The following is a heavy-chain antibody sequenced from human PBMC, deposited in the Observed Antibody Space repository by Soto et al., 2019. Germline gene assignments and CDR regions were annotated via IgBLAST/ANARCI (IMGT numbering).Heavy chain of an antibody. CDR1: GVPFSSYG. J-gene: IGHJ4*02. CDR2: IIPIFGTA. V-gene: IGHV1-69*13. D-gene: IGHD6-19*01. CDR3: ARGSHSPGIAVAGYYF. Sequence: GASVKVSCKASGVPFSSYGINCVRQAPGQGLEWMGGIIPIFGTANYAQRFQGRVTITADESTSTAYMELSSLTSEDTAMYYCARGSHSPGIAVAGYYFWGQGTLVTVSS.